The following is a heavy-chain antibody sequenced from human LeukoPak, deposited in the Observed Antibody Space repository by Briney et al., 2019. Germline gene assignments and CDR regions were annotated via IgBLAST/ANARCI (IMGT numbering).Heavy chain of an antibody. V-gene: IGHV4-61*02. CDR3: ARVLIWVAGSDAFDI. D-gene: IGHD6-19*01. CDR2: IYTSGST. Sequence: SETLSLTCAVSGGSISSGSYYWGWIRQPAGKGLEWIGRIYTSGSTNYNPSLKSRVTISVDTSKNQFSLKLSSVTAADTAVYYCARVLIWVAGSDAFDIWGQGTMVTVSS. J-gene: IGHJ3*02. CDR1: GGSISSGSYY.